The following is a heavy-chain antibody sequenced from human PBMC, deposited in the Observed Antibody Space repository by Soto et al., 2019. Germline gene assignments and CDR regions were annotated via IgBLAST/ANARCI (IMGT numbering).Heavy chain of an antibody. Sequence: EVQVLESGGGLVQPGGSLRLSCAASGFTFSSDAMSWVRQAPGKGLEWGSTFSGHGDTTYSAHSVQGRFTISRDNSKRALCLQMNRLRAEDTAVYSSAKGVTGYHKDYVDYWGQGTLVNVSS. CDR2: FSGHGDTT. J-gene: IGHJ4*02. V-gene: IGHV3-23*01. CDR1: GFTFSSDA. D-gene: IGHD3-9*01. CDR3: AKGVTGYHKDYVDY.